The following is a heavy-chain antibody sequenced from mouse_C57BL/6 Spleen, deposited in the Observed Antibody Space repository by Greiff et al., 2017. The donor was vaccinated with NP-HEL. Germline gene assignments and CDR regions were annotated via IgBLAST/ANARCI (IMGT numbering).Heavy chain of an antibody. CDR3: TRLPNCGSNYSY. CDR2: IDPSDSCT. Sequence: QVQLQQPGAELVKPGASVKLSCKASGYTFTSYWMQWVKQRPGQGLEWIGEIDPSDSCTNYNQKFKGKATLTVDTSSSTSYMQISSLTAEDSAVYYCTRLPNCGSNYSYWGKGTTLSVSS. D-gene: IGHD1-1*01. V-gene: IGHV1-50*01. J-gene: IGHJ2*01. CDR1: GYTFTSYW.